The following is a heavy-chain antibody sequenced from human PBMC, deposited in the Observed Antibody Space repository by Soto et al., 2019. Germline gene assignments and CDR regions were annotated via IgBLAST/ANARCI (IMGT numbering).Heavy chain of an antibody. CDR2: IKGDGSVT. J-gene: IGHJ6*02. V-gene: IGHV3-74*01. Sequence: GGSLRLSCAASGFTFMPYVMHWVRQAPGKGLVWVSRIKGDGSVTNYADSLKGRFTISRDNAKNSLYLQMNRLRAEDTAVYYCARVSWREKYGMDVWGQGTTVTVSS. CDR1: GFTFMPYV. CDR3: ARVSWREKYGMDV.